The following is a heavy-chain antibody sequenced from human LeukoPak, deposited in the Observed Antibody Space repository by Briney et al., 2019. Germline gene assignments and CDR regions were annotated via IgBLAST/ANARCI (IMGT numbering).Heavy chain of an antibody. D-gene: IGHD1-26*01. Sequence: APVKVSCKASGYTFTSYGFSWVRQAPGQGLEWMGWISAYNGNTNCARKLQGRVTMTTDTSTSTAYMELRSLRSDDTAVYYCARDPRGKWELLGDWGQGTLVTVSS. V-gene: IGHV1-18*01. CDR2: ISAYNGNT. J-gene: IGHJ4*02. CDR1: GYTFTSYG. CDR3: ARDPRGKWELLGD.